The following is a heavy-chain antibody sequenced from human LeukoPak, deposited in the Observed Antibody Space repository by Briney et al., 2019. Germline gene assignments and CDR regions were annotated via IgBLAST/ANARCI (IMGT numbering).Heavy chain of an antibody. CDR3: ARAQSSGWYEDY. D-gene: IGHD6-19*01. J-gene: IGHJ4*02. CDR2: IYYSGST. CDR1: GGSISSYY. Sequence: SETLSLTCTVSGGSISSYYWSWIRQPPGKGLEWIGYIYYSGSTNYNPSLKSRVTISLDTSKNQFSLILSSVTAADTAVYYCARAQSSGWYEDYWGQGTLVTVSS. V-gene: IGHV4-59*01.